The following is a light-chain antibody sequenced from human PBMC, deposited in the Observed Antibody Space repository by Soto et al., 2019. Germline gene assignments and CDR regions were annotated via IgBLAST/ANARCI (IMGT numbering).Light chain of an antibody. V-gene: IGLV2-23*02. CDR2: EVS. J-gene: IGLJ1*01. CDR3: CSYARSTPYV. CDR1: PRVVGNDDL. Sequence: SVLTQPGPLSGAPLPSLPPSSTGTPRVVGNDDLVSWYRKHRGKAPKLMIYEVSKRPSGVSNRFSGSRSGNTASLTISGLQAEDEADYYCCSYARSTPYVFGTGTKVTGL.